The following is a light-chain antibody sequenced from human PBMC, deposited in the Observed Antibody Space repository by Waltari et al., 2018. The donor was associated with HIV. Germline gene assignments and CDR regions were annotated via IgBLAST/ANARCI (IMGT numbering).Light chain of an antibody. CDR2: DDD. V-gene: IGLV3-21*04. CDR3: QVWDYNSDHVV. J-gene: IGLJ2*01. CDR1: DIGSES. Sequence: SYELTQPPLVSVAPGKTATVPCGGADIGSESVHWYQQKPGQAPVVVIFDDDDRPSGIPERFSGSNSGNTATLTISRAEAGDEADYYCQVWDYNSDHVVFGGGTKLTVL.